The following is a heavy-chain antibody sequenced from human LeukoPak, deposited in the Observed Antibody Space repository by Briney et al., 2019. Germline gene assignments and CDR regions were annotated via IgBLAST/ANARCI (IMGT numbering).Heavy chain of an antibody. V-gene: IGHV4-61*01. J-gene: IGHJ6*02. CDR2: IYHSEST. D-gene: IGHD6-19*01. CDR3: ASRVAGTSMDV. CDR1: GGSVSSGSYY. Sequence: PSETLSLTCTVSGGSVSSGSYYWRWIRQPPGKGLEWIGNIYHSESTRYSPSLKSRVTISIDTSKNQFSLKLSSVTAADTAVYYCASRVAGTSMDVWGQGTTVTVSS.